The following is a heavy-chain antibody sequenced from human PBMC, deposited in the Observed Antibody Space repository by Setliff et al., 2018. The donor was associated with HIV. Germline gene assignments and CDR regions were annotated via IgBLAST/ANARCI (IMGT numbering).Heavy chain of an antibody. D-gene: IGHD6-13*01. J-gene: IGHJ3*02. V-gene: IGHV3-53*04. CDR3: ARVSKSSPDAFDI. CDR1: GFSVSSNY. CDR2: IYAAGST. Sequence: GGSLRLSCAASGFSVSSNYMSWVRQALGKGLEWVSVIYAAGSTYYADSVKGRFTISRHNSKNTLYLQLNSLRAEDTAVYYCARVSKSSPDAFDIWGQGTMVTVSS.